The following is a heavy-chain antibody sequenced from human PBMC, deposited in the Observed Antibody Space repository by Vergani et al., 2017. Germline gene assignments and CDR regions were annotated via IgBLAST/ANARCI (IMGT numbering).Heavy chain of an antibody. D-gene: IGHD6-19*01. Sequence: EVQLLESGGDLVQPGGSLRLSSAASGFTFIMHAMSWVRQAPGKGLEWVSTLSASDRRTHYADSVKGRFTISRDNSKNTLFLHMNSLRPEDTAVYYCAKVGRSEVAGTFGAFDIWGQGTMVTVSS. J-gene: IGHJ3*02. CDR1: GFTFIMHA. CDR3: AKVGRSEVAGTFGAFDI. V-gene: IGHV3-23*01. CDR2: LSASDRRT.